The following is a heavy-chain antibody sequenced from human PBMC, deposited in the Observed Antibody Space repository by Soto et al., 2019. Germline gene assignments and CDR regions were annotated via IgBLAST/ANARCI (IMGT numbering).Heavy chain of an antibody. J-gene: IGHJ6*02. CDR1: GFTFSSYG. CDR2: ISYDGSNK. V-gene: IGHV3-30*18. D-gene: IGHD6-13*01. CDR3: AKDRGRSWYYYYYGMDV. Sequence: GGSLRVSCAASGFTFSSYGMHWVRQSPGKGLEWVAVISYDGSNKYYADSVKGRFTISRDNSKNTLYLQMNSLRAEDTAVYYCAKDRGRSWYYYYYGMDVWGQGTTVTVSS.